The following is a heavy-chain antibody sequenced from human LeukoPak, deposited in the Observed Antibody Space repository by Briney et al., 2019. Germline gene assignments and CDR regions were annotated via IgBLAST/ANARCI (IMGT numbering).Heavy chain of an antibody. CDR2: IWYDGSNK. D-gene: IGHD3-22*01. V-gene: IGHV3-33*01. CDR1: GFTFSSYG. Sequence: GGSLRFSCAASGFTFSSYGMHWVRQAPGKGLEWVAVIWYDGSNKYYADSVKGRFTISRDNSKNTLYLQMNSLRAEDTAVYYCARELYYYDSSGYGIWGQGTLVTVSS. J-gene: IGHJ4*02. CDR3: ARELYYYDSSGYGI.